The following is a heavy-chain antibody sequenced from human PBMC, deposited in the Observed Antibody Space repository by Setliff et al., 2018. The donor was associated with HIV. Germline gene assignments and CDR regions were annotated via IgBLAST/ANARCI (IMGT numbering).Heavy chain of an antibody. V-gene: IGHV4-61*09. CDR2: IYTSGST. Sequence: SETLSLTCTVSGGSISSGGYYWSWIRQPAGKGLEWIGHIYTSGSTKYNPYLKGRVTISVDTSKNQFSLNLSSVNAADTAFDYCSTFSPRDAFGIWGQGTMVTVSS. CDR3: STFSPRDAFGI. D-gene: IGHD3-16*01. J-gene: IGHJ3*02. CDR1: GGSISSGGYY.